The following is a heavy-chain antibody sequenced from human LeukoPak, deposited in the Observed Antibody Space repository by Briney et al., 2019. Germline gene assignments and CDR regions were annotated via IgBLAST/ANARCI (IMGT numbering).Heavy chain of an antibody. V-gene: IGHV4-39*07. CDR1: GGSISSSSYY. J-gene: IGHJ6*02. CDR3: ARVLLVAAPPSFYYYYGMDV. Sequence: SETLSLTCTVSGGSISSSSYYWGWIRQPPGKGLEWIGSIYYSGSTYYNPSLKSRVTISVDTSKNQFSLKLSSVTAADTAVYYCARVLLVAAPPSFYYYYGMDVWGQGTTVTVSS. D-gene: IGHD2-15*01. CDR2: IYYSGST.